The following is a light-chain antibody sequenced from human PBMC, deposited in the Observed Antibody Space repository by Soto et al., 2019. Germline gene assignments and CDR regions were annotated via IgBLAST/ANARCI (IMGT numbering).Light chain of an antibody. CDR3: QYYGTSHFT. CDR2: GAS. V-gene: IGKV3-20*01. CDR1: QSLNSGY. J-gene: IGKJ3*01. Sequence: IVLTQSPGTLSLSPGEGASVSCRASQSLNSGYLAWYQQKPGQAPRLLIYGASSRATGIPDRFSGSRSGTNFTLTISRLEPEDFAVYYCQYYGTSHFTFGPGTKVDIK.